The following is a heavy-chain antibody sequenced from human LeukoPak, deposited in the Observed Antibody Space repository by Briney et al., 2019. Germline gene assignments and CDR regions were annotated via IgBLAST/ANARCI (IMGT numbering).Heavy chain of an antibody. CDR2: IYRSGSS. D-gene: IGHD2-2*01. V-gene: IGHV4-38-2*01. J-gene: IGHJ4*02. CDR1: GYSISSDYY. Sequence: SETLSLTCAVSGYSISSDYYWGWIRQPPGKGLEWIGSIYRSGSSYYNPPLKSRVTISIDTSKNQFSLKLSSVTAADTAVYYCARVYCSSTGCFAAYWGQGSLVTVSS. CDR3: ARVYCSSTGCFAAY.